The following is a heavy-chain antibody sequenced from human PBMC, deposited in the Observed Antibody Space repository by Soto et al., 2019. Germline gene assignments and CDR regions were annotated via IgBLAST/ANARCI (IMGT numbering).Heavy chain of an antibody. CDR3: ARLRDSDGMDV. D-gene: IGHD1-26*01. J-gene: IGHJ6*02. Sequence: QVQLVQSGAEVKKPGSSVKVSCKASGGTFSSYTISWVRQAPGQGLEWMGRIIPILGIANYAQKFQGRVTITADKSPRTACKELSSLRSEDTAGYYCARLRDSDGMDVWGQGTTVTVSS. V-gene: IGHV1-69*02. CDR2: IIPILGIA. CDR1: GGTFSSYT.